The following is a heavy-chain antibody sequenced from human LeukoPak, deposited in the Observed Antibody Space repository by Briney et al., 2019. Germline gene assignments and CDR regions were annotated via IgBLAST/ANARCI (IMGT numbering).Heavy chain of an antibody. Sequence: SETLSLTCAVSGYSVSSGFFWGWIRQPPGKGLEWIATIYHNGITHYNPSLKSQVTISVDTSKNQFSLKMSSMTAADTAVYYCTRGVALSDHGIIDSWGQGTLATVSS. J-gene: IGHJ4*02. CDR1: GYSVSSGFF. CDR2: IYHNGIT. V-gene: IGHV4-38-2*01. D-gene: IGHD1-1*01. CDR3: TRGVALSDHGIIDS.